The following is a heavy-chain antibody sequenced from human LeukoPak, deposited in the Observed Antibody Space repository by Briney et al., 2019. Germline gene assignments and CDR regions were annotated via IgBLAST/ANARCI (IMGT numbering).Heavy chain of an antibody. CDR2: IKKDGSDK. V-gene: IGHV3-7*01. J-gene: IGHJ4*02. CDR1: GFTFSSYW. D-gene: IGHD5-18*01. Sequence: GGSLRLSCGASGFTFSSYWMSWVRQAPGKGLEWVANIKKDGSDKYYVDSVKGRFTISRDNPKTSLYLQMNSLRAEDTAIYYCARHLSGVTGYTYGRGIDYWGQGTLVTVSS. CDR3: ARHLSGVTGYTYGRGIDY.